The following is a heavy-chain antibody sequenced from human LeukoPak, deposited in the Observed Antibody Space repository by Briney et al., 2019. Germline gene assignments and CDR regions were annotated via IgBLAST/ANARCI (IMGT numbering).Heavy chain of an antibody. D-gene: IGHD2-2*01. J-gene: IGHJ6*02. CDR2: IYYSGSS. V-gene: IGHV4-39*01. CDR3: ARVSSSTLGYYYFGMDV. CDR1: GGSISSSTYC. Sequence: SETLSLTCTVSGGSISSSTYCWGWVRQPPGKGLEWIGSIYYSGSSYYNPSLKSRVTISVDTSKNQLSLKLSSVTAADTAVYYCARVSSSTLGYYYFGMDVWGQGTTVTVSS.